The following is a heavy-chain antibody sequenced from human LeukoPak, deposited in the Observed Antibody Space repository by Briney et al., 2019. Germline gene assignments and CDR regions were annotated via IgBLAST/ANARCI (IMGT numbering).Heavy chain of an antibody. D-gene: IGHD3-10*01. CDR2: ISSSGSTI. CDR1: GFTFSDYY. V-gene: IGHV3-11*04. J-gene: IGHJ4*02. CDR3: ARAMVRGVIRTLFDY. Sequence: GGSLRLSCAASGFTFSDYYMSWIRQAPGKGLEWVSYISSSGSTIYYADSVKGRFTISRDNSKNTLYLQMNSLRAEDTAVYYCARAMVRGVIRTLFDYWGQGTLVTVSS.